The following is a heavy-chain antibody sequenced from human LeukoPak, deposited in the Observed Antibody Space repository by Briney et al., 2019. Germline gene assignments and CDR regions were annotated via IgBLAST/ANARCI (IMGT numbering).Heavy chain of an antibody. J-gene: IGHJ4*02. CDR3: ARGHHYYDSSAYYY. D-gene: IGHD3-22*01. CDR1: GFTFISYW. Sequence: PGGSLRLSCAASGFTFISYWMHWVRQAPGKGLVWVSRINSDGSTTSYAASVKGRFTISRDTAKNTLYLQMNSLRAVDTAVYYCARGHHYYDSSAYYYWGQGTLVTVSS. V-gene: IGHV3-74*01. CDR2: INSDGSTT.